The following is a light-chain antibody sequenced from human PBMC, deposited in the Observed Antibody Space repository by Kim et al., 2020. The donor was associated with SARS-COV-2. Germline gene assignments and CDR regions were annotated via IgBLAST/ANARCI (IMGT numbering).Light chain of an antibody. V-gene: IGKV4-1*01. CDR2: WAS. J-gene: IGKJ4*01. CDR3: QQYYVTPLT. Sequence: DIVMTQSPDSLAVSLGERATINCKSSQSVLFTSNNKNYLAWYQQKPGQPPKLLIYWASIRESGVPERFSGSGSGTDFTLTISSLQAEDVAVYHCQQYYVTPLTFGGGTKVDIK. CDR1: QSVLFTSNNKNY.